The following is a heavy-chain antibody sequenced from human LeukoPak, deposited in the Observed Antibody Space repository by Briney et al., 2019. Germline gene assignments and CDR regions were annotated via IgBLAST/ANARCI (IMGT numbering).Heavy chain of an antibody. V-gene: IGHV3-21*01. CDR2: LSSTSINI. Sequence: GGSLRLSCAASGFTFSNYAMEWVRQAPGKGLEWVSSLSSTSINIYYADSVKGRFTISRDNAKNSLYLRMNSLRAEDTAVYYCARLSMTSYGKYYFEYWGQGTLVTVSS. D-gene: IGHD3-10*01. J-gene: IGHJ4*02. CDR3: ARLSMTSYGKYYFEY. CDR1: GFTFSNYA.